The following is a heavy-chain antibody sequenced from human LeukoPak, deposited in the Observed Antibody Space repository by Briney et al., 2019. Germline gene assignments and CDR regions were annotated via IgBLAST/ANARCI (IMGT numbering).Heavy chain of an antibody. CDR1: GFTFSDYY. CDR2: IYHNGST. Sequence: LRLSCAASGFTFSDYYMSWLRQAPGKGGEWVAYIYHNGSTYYNPSLKRRLTISVDKCENQFSLKMNSVTAADTAVYYCARESSGILVYWGQGTLVTVSS. J-gene: IGHJ4*02. D-gene: IGHD3-22*01. CDR3: ARESSGILVY. V-gene: IGHV4-31*02.